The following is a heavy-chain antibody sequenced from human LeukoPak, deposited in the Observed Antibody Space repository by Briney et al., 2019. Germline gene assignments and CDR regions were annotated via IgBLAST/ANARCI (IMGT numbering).Heavy chain of an antibody. CDR2: IWYDGSNK. CDR3: AKNLGQWLDY. V-gene: IGHV3-30*02. D-gene: IGHD3-22*01. CDR1: GFTFSSYG. J-gene: IGHJ4*02. Sequence: PGGSLRLSCAASGFTFSSYGMHWVRQAPGKGLEWVAFIWYDGSNKYYADSVKGRFTISRDNSKNTLYLQMNSLRAEDTAVYYCAKNLGQWLDYWGQGTLVTVSS.